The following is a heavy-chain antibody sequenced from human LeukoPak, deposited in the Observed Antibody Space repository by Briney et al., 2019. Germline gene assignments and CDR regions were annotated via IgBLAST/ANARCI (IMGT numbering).Heavy chain of an antibody. J-gene: IGHJ4*02. Sequence: SETLSLTCTVSGGSISSGGYYWSWIRQHPGKGLEWIGYIYYSGSTYYNPSLKSRVTISVDTSKNQFPLKLSSVTAADTAVYYCARAWGSTAYYFDYWGQGTLVTVSS. D-gene: IGHD3-16*01. CDR2: IYYSGST. CDR3: ARAWGSTAYYFDY. CDR1: GGSISSGGYY. V-gene: IGHV4-31*03.